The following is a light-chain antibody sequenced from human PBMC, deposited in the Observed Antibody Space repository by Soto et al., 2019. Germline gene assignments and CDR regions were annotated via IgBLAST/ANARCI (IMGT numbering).Light chain of an antibody. CDR3: QRYDGY. V-gene: IGKV1-5*01. Sequence: DTQMTQSPSTLSASVGDTVTITCRARQNINNWLAWYQQKPEKVPKLLIYGASTLEDAVPSRFSGSRSGTECTLTIKSLQPDDFATYYCQRYDGYFGQGTKLEIK. CDR2: GAS. CDR1: QNINNW. J-gene: IGKJ2*01.